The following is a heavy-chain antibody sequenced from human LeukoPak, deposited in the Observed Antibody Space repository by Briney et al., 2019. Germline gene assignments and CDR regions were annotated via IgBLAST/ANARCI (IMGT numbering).Heavy chain of an antibody. CDR2: ISAYNGNT. D-gene: IGHD3-3*01. Sequence: ASVTVSCKASGYTFTSYGISWVRQAPGQGLEWMGWISAYNGNTNYAQKLQGRVTMTTDTSTSTAYMDLRSLRSDDTAVYYCARGRLRFPPSWFDPWGQGTLVTVSS. CDR1: GYTFTSYG. V-gene: IGHV1-18*01. CDR3: ARGRLRFPPSWFDP. J-gene: IGHJ5*02.